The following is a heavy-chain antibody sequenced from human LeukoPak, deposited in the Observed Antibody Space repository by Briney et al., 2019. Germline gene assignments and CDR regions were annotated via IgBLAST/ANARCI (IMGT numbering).Heavy chain of an antibody. CDR3: ARAGELLWFGESPAGANYYFDY. Sequence: SSVKVSCKASGGTFSSYAISWVRQAPGQGLEWMGGIIPIFGTANYAQKFQGRVTTTADESTSTAYMELSSLRSEDTAVYYCARAGELLWFGESPAGANYYFDYWGQGTLVTVSS. CDR2: IIPIFGTA. D-gene: IGHD3-10*01. CDR1: GGTFSSYA. J-gene: IGHJ4*02. V-gene: IGHV1-69*01.